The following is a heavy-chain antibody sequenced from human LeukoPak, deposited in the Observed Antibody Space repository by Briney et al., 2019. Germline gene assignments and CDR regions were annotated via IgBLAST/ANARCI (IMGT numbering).Heavy chain of an antibody. Sequence: GSLRLSCTAPGFNFNDYSMNLVRQASGKGLEWVSSIRCSSRHVYYAGSVKGRFTISRDNAKNSLYLQMNSLRAEDMAVYFCVRDLMGSGSTTAYLHHWGQGTLVTVSS. J-gene: IGHJ1*01. V-gene: IGHV3-21*01. CDR2: IRCSSRHV. CDR1: GFNFNDYS. D-gene: IGHD1-1*01. CDR3: VRDLMGSGSTTAYLHH.